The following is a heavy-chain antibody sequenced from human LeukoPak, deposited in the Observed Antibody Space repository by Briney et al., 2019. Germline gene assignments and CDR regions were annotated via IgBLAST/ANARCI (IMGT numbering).Heavy chain of an antibody. V-gene: IGHV3-30*03. CDR1: EFTFNSHV. D-gene: IGHD4-17*01. J-gene: IGHJ4*02. Sequence: ALRLSCAAFEFTFNSHVMHWFRQAPGKGLEWVAVISADGKTAYYADSLKGRFTISRDNVKNTLYLQMSSLKVDDAGLYYCTRRNVKSSDYGRMDYWGQGTLVAVSS. CDR2: ISADGKTA. CDR3: TRRNVKSSDYGRMDY.